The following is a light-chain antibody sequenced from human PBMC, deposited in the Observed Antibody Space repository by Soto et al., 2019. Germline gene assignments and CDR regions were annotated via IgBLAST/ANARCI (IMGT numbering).Light chain of an antibody. J-gene: IGLJ2*01. CDR3: AAWDDSLSGPVL. V-gene: IGLV1-47*01. Sequence: QSVLTQPPSASGTPGQRVTISCSGSGSNIGRNYVYWYQQFPGMAPKLLIYRNNQRPSGVPDRFSGSKSGTSASLAISGLRSEDEAAYYCAAWDDSLSGPVLFGGGTKLTVL. CDR1: GSNIGRNY. CDR2: RNN.